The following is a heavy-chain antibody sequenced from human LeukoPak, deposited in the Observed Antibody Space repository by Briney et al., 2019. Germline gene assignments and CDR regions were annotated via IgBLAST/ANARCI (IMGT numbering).Heavy chain of an antibody. CDR2: ISGSGGST. V-gene: IGHV3-23*01. Sequence: GGSLRLSCAASGLISSNYGMSWVRQAPGKGLEWVSAISGSGGSTYYADSVKGRFTISRDNSKNTLYLQMNSLRAEDTAVYYCAKDRYYDILTVEDYWGQGTLVTVSS. D-gene: IGHD3-9*01. CDR1: GLISSNYG. J-gene: IGHJ4*02. CDR3: AKDRYYDILTVEDY.